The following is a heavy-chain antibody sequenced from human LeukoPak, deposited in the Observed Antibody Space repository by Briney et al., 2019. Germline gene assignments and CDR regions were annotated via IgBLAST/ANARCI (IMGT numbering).Heavy chain of an antibody. Sequence: KPSETLSLTCAVYGGSFSGYYWSWIRQPPGKGLEWIGEINHSGSTNYNPSLKSRVTISVDTSKNQFSLKLSSVTAADTAVYYCARDSFGVVTYYYYGMDVWGQGTTVTVSS. D-gene: IGHD3-3*01. CDR2: INHSGST. CDR1: GGSFSGYY. J-gene: IGHJ6*02. CDR3: ARDSFGVVTYYYYGMDV. V-gene: IGHV4-34*01.